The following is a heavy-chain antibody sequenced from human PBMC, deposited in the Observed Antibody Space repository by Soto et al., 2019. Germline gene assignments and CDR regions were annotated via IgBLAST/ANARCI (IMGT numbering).Heavy chain of an antibody. V-gene: IGHV1-18*01. CDR2: ISAYNGNT. Sequence: QVQLVQSGAEVKKPGASVKVSCTASGYTFTSYGISWVRQAPGQGLEWMGWISAYNGNTNYAQKLQGRVTMTTDTSTSTAYMELRSLRSDDTAVYYCARMGSGSYYYYYYYYGMDVWGQGTTVTVSS. J-gene: IGHJ6*02. D-gene: IGHD3-10*01. CDR3: ARMGSGSYYYYYYYYGMDV. CDR1: GYTFTSYG.